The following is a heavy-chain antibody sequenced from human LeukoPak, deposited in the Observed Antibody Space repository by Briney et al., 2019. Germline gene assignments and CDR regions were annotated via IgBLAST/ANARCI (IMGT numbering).Heavy chain of an antibody. Sequence: SQTLSLTCTVSGGSISSGGYYWSWIRQPPGKGLEWIGYIYHSGSTYYNPSLKSRVTISVDRSKNQFSLKLSSVTAADTAVYYCARVKATRVNWFDPWGQGTLVTVSS. CDR2: IYHSGST. CDR3: ARVKATRVNWFDP. V-gene: IGHV4-30-2*01. J-gene: IGHJ5*02. D-gene: IGHD5-12*01. CDR1: GGSISSGGYY.